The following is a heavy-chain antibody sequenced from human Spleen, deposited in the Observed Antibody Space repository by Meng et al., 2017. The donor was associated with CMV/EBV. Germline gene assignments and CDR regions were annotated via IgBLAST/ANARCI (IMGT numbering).Heavy chain of an antibody. CDR3: ARDPTHSDFWSGYYTSPDC. CDR1: FSSYA. V-gene: IGHV3-30*04. D-gene: IGHD3-3*01. CDR2: ISYDGTNK. Sequence: FSSYAMNWVRQAPGKGLEWVAVISYDGTNKYYADSVKGRFTISRDNSKNTLYLQMNSLRAEDTAVFYCARDPTHSDFWSGYYTSPDCWGQGTLVTVSS. J-gene: IGHJ4*02.